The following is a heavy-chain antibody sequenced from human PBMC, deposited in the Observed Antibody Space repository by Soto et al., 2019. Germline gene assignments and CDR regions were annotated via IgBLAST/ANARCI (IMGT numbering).Heavy chain of an antibody. CDR2: ISAHNGNT. CDR1: GYIFTTYG. V-gene: IGHV1-18*01. Sequence: QVHLVQSGAEVKKPGASMKVSCKGSGYIFTTYGITWVRHAPGQGLEWMGWISAHNGNTNYAQKLQGRVTVTRDTSTSTAYMELRNLRSDDTAVYYCARGRYGDYWRQGALVTVSS. D-gene: IGHD1-1*01. CDR3: ARGRYGDY. J-gene: IGHJ4*02.